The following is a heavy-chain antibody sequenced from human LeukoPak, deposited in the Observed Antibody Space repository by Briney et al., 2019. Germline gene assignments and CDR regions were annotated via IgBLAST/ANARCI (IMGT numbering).Heavy chain of an antibody. J-gene: IGHJ6*02. CDR1: GFTFSSYG. CDR2: ISYDGSNK. CDR3: AKDRSVAAAGTYYYYGMDV. Sequence: GGSLRLSCAASGFTFSSYGMHWVRQAPGKGLEWVAVISYDGSNKYYADSVKGRFTISRDNSKNTLYLQMNSLRAEDTAVYYCAKDRSVAAAGTYYYYGMDVWGQGTTVTVSS. V-gene: IGHV3-30*18. D-gene: IGHD6-13*01.